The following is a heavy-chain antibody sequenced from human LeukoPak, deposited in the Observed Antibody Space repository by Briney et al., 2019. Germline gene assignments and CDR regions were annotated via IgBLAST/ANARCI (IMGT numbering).Heavy chain of an antibody. CDR2: IYYSGST. J-gene: IGHJ1*01. CDR3: ARGGDSRYEYFQH. Sequence: SQTLSLTCTVSGGSISSGCYYWSWIRQHPGEGLEWIGYIYYSGSTYYNPSLKSRVTISVDTSKNQFSLKLSSVTAADTAVYYCARGGDSRYEYFQHWGQGTLVTVSS. D-gene: IGHD3-22*01. V-gene: IGHV4-31*03. CDR1: GGSISSGCYY.